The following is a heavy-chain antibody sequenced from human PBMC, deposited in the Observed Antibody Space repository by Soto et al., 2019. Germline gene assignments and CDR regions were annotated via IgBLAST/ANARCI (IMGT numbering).Heavy chain of an antibody. Sequence: EGQLLESGGGLVQPGGSLRLSCAASGFTFSSYAMSWVRQAPGKGLEWVSAISGSGGSTYYADSVKGRFTISRDNSKNTLYLQMNSLRAEDTAVYYCAKDADLGYGDTGDWFDPWGQGTLVTVSS. J-gene: IGHJ5*02. V-gene: IGHV3-23*01. CDR3: AKDADLGYGDTGDWFDP. D-gene: IGHD4-17*01. CDR1: GFTFSSYA. CDR2: ISGSGGST.